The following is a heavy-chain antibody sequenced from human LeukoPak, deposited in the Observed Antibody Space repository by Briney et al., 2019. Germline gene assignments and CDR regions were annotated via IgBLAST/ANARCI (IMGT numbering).Heavy chain of an antibody. J-gene: IGHJ4*02. Sequence: PGGSLRLSCAASGFTVSSNYMSWVRQAPGKELEWVSVIYSGGSTYYADSVKGRFTISRDNSKNTLYLQMNSLRAEDTAVYYCAREDYYDSSGYYYEDWGQGTLVTVSS. CDR1: GFTVSSNY. CDR3: AREDYYDSSGYYYED. CDR2: IYSGGST. D-gene: IGHD3-22*01. V-gene: IGHV3-53*01.